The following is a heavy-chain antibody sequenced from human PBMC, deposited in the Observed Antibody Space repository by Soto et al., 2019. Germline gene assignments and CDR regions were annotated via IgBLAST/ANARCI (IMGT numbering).Heavy chain of an antibody. CDR1: GVSISSGGYY. CDR3: ARSRISIFGILIIGSSFDP. D-gene: IGHD3-3*01. CDR2: IYYSGRT. J-gene: IGHJ5*02. V-gene: IGHV4-30-4*08. Sequence: SETLSLTCTVSGVSISSGGYYWGWIRQHPGKGLEWIGNIYYSGRTYYNPSLKSRVSISIDTSKNQFSLKLSSVTAADTAVYYCARSRISIFGILIIGSSFDPWGQGSLVTVSS.